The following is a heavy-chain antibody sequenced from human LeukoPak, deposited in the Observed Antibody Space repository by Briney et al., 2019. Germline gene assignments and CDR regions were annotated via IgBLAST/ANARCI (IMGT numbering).Heavy chain of an antibody. CDR1: GSSIKNSW. CDR2: MNPDGSGK. D-gene: IGHD7-27*01. J-gene: IGHJ4*02. Sequence: PGGSLRLSCVGSGSSIKNSWMTWVRQAPGKGLEWVANMNPDGSGKYYVDSVKGRFTVSRDNAKNSVYLQMNGLRAEDTAVYYCGRDPAWGAIDYWGQGTLVTVSS. CDR3: GRDPAWGAIDY. V-gene: IGHV3-7*01.